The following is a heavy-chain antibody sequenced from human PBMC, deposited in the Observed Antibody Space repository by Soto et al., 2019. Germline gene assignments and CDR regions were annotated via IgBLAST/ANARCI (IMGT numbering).Heavy chain of an antibody. CDR3: ARHRFYYDSSGYNYYYGMDV. D-gene: IGHD3-22*01. V-gene: IGHV5-51*01. CDR1: GYSFTSYW. J-gene: IGHJ6*02. CDR2: IYPGDSDT. Sequence: GESLKISCKGSGYSFTSYWIGWVRQMPGKGLEWMGIIYPGDSDTRYSPSFQGQVTISADKSISTAYLQWSSLKSSDTAMYYCARHRFYYDSSGYNYYYGMDVWGQGTTVTV.